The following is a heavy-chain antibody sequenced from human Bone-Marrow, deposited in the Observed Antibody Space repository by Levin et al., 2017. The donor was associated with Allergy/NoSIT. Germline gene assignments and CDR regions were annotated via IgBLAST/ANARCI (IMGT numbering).Heavy chain of an antibody. J-gene: IGHJ4*01. CDR3: ATSYVGATGYFDY. CDR1: GFTFGDYG. V-gene: IGHV3-23*03. CDR2: IYGGGST. Sequence: GESLKISCAASGFTFGDYGFSWVRQAPGRGLEWVSVIYGGGSTYYADSVRGRFTVSRDTSKNRLYLEMNSLRAEDTAVYYCATSYVGATGYFDYWGHGTLVTVSS. D-gene: IGHD1-1*01.